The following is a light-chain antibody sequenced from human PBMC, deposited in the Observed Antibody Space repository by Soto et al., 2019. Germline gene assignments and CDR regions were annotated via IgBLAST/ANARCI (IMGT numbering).Light chain of an antibody. CDR1: QSVTDSY. CDR2: GAS. CDR3: QQYGSSPYT. Sequence: EIVLTQSPDTLSLSPGERVTLSCRASQSVTDSYLAWYQQKPGQAPRLLIYGASSRATGIPDRFSGSGPGTDFTLTISRLEPEDFAVYYCQQYGSSPYTFGQGTKVDIK. V-gene: IGKV3-20*01. J-gene: IGKJ2*01.